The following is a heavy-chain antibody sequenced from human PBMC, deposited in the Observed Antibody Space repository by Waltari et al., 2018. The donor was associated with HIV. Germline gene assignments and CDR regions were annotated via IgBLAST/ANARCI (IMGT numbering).Heavy chain of an antibody. D-gene: IGHD2-15*01. CDR1: GFTFSNYD. CDR2: ITGGGGDT. V-gene: IGHV3-23*01. Sequence: EVQLLESGKNLIPPGRSLRLSCVASGFTFSNYDMSWVRQAPGKVLDWVSAITGGGGDTYYAASVKGRFTISRDNSNNRLYLQMNGLRAEDTAVYYCAKDFVVAPGNVFSFDSWGPGTLVTVSS. J-gene: IGHJ4*02. CDR3: AKDFVVAPGNVFSFDS.